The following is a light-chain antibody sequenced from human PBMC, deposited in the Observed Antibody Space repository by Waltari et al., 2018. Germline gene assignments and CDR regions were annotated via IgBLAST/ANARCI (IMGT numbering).Light chain of an antibody. CDR2: AAS. J-gene: IGKJ1*01. V-gene: IGKV1-8*01. CDR3: QQYYDYPRT. CDR1: QAIGSY. Sequence: AIRMTQSPSSFSASTGDRVTITCRANQAIGSYLAWYRQKPGRVPKLLISAASTLQSGVPSRFTGSGSGTDFTLTINCLQSEDFATYYCQQYYDYPRTFGQGTKVEVK.